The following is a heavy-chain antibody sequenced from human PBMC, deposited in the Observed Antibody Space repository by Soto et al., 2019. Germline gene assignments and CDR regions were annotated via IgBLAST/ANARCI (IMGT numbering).Heavy chain of an antibody. V-gene: IGHV4-30-4*01. D-gene: IGHD3-22*01. CDR3: ARYGYYDSRGYAQDFDI. CDR1: GGSISSGDYY. CDR2: IYYSGST. Sequence: PSETLSLTCTVSGGSISSGDYYWSWIRQPPGKGLEWIGYIYYSGSTYYNPSLKSRVTISVDTSKNQFSLKLSSVTAADTAVYYCARYGYYDSRGYAQDFDIWGQGTVVTVSS. J-gene: IGHJ3*02.